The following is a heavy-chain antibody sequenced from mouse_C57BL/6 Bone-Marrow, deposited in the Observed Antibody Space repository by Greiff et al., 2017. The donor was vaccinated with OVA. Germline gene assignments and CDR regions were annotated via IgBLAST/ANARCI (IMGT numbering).Heavy chain of an antibody. D-gene: IGHD1-1*01. CDR1: GYTFTSYW. CDR3: TTWITTVVAKGYWYFDV. Sequence: VQLQQPGAELVKPGASVKMSCKASGYTFTSYWITWVKQRPGQGLEWIGDIYPGSGSTNYNEKFKSKATLTVDTSSSTAYMQLSSLTSEDSAVYYCTTWITTVVAKGYWYFDVWGTGTTVTVSS. CDR2: IYPGSGST. V-gene: IGHV1-55*01. J-gene: IGHJ1*03.